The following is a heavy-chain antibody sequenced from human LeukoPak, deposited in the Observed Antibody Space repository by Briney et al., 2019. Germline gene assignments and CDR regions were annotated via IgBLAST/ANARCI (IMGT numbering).Heavy chain of an antibody. CDR2: IYPGDSET. CDR1: GYSFTSYW. J-gene: IGHJ4*02. V-gene: IGHV5-51*01. Sequence: GESLKISCKGSGYSFTSYWIGWVREMPGKGLEWMGIIYPGDSETRYSPSFQGQVTISADKSISTAFLQWSSLKASDTAMYYCARFGATVRGVISEFDYWGQGTLVTVSS. D-gene: IGHD3-10*01. CDR3: ARFGATVRGVISEFDY.